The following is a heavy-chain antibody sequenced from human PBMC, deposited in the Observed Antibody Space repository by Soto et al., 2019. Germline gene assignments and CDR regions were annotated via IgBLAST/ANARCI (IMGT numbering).Heavy chain of an antibody. CDR2: ISWDSGSI. CDR1: GFIFDDYA. J-gene: IGHJ6*02. V-gene: IGHV3-9*01. CDR3: ARDMIGEILPPYYKVYYYAMDV. D-gene: IGHD3-9*01. Sequence: GGSLRLSCAASGFIFDDYAIHWVRQAPGKGLEWVSGISWDSGSIIYADSVKGRFIISRDNANNSLYLQMNSLRAEDTALYYCARDMIGEILPPYYKVYYYAMDVWGRGTTVTVSS.